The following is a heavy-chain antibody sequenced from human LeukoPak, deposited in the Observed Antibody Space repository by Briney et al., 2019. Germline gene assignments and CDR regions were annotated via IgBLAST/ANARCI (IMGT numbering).Heavy chain of an antibody. J-gene: IGHJ5*02. D-gene: IGHD3-22*01. CDR3: ARRYYDSTTFDP. CDR2: IYYSGST. CDR1: GGSISSYY. Sequence: PSETLSLTCTVSGGSISSYYWSWIRQPPGKGLEWIGYIYYSGSTNYNPSLKSRVTISVDTSKNQLSLKLSSVTAADTAVYYCARRYYDSTTFDPWGQGTLVTVSS. V-gene: IGHV4-59*01.